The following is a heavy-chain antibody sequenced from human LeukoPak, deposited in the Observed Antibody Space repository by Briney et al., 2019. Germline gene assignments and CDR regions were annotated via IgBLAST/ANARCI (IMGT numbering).Heavy chain of an antibody. CDR1: GLIFSSYG. CDR3: AKPVIPSAYQGTYYMDV. J-gene: IGHJ6*03. Sequence: PGGSLRLSCAASGLIFSSYGMHWVRQAPGEGLEWVAYIRHDESKTFYADSVKGRFTISRDNSKNTLYLQMHNLRAEDTALYYCAKPVIPSAYQGTYYMDVWDKGTTVTVSS. D-gene: IGHD3-16*01. CDR2: IRHDESKT. V-gene: IGHV3-30*02.